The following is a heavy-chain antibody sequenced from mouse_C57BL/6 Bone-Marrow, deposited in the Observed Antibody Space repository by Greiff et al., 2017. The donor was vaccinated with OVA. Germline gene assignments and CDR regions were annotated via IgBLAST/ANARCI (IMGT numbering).Heavy chain of an antibody. CDR2: ISDGGSYT. J-gene: IGHJ4*01. CDR1: GFTFSSYA. CDR3: ARERVFYYAMDY. V-gene: IGHV5-4*01. Sequence: DVQLQESGGGLVKPGGSLKLSCAASGFTFSSYAMSWVRQTPEKRLEWVATISDGGSYTYYPDNVKGRFTISRDNAKNNLYLQMSHLKSEDTAMYYCARERVFYYAMDYWGQGTSVTVSS.